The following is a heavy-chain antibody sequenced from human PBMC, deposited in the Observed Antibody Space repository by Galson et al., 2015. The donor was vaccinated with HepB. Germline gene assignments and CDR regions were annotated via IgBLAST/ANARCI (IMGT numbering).Heavy chain of an antibody. Sequence: SLRLSCAASGFTFSSYAMHWVRQAPGKGLEWVAVISYDGSNKYYADSVKGRFTISRDNSKNTLYLQMNSLRAEDTAVYYCAREGLYGDYYFDYWGQGTLVTVSS. CDR3: AREGLYGDYYFDY. CDR2: ISYDGSNK. CDR1: GFTFSSYA. J-gene: IGHJ4*02. D-gene: IGHD4-17*01. V-gene: IGHV3-30*04.